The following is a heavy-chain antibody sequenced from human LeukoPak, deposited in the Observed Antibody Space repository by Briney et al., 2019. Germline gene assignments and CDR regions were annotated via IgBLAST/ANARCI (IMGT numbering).Heavy chain of an antibody. J-gene: IGHJ4*02. V-gene: IGHV1-18*01. CDR2: ISAYNGNT. CDR1: GYTFTSYG. CDR3: ASSLWFGEFAH. D-gene: IGHD3-10*01. Sequence: ASVKVSCKASGYTFTSYGISWVRQAPGQGLEWMGWISAYNGNTNYAQKPQGRVTMTTDTSTSTAHMELRSLRSDDTAVYYCASSLWFGEFAHWGQGTLVTVSS.